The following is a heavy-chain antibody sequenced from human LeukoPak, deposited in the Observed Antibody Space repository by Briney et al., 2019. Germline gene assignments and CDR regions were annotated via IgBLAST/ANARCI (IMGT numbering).Heavy chain of an antibody. CDR2: IYSGGST. J-gene: IGHJ4*02. V-gene: IGHV3-53*01. D-gene: IGHD6-13*01. CDR3: AKDLVGSSWDQGDY. CDR1: GFTVSSNY. Sequence: PGGSLRLSCAASGFTVSSNYMSWVRQAPGKGLEWVSVIYSGGSTYYADSVKGRFTISRDNSKNTLYLQMNSLRAEDTAVYYCAKDLVGSSWDQGDYWGQGTLVTVSS.